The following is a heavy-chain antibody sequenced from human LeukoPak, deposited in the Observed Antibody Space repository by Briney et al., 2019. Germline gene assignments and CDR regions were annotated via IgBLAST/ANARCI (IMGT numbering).Heavy chain of an antibody. D-gene: IGHD3-10*01. CDR1: GFTFSTYG. CDR3: AKDLYGSGSYYRFFDY. J-gene: IGHJ4*02. V-gene: IGHV3-30*18. CDR2: ISYDGRNK. Sequence: GGSLRFSCAASGFTFSTYGLHRVRQAPRKGLEWVAFISYDGRNKYYTDSVKGRFTISRDNSKNTLFLQMNSLRTEDTAVYYCAKDLYGSGSYYRFFDYWGQGTLVTVSS.